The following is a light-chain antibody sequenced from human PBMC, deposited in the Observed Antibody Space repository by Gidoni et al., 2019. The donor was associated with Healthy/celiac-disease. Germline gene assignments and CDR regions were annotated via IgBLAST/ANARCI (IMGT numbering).Light chain of an antibody. CDR3: LQHNSYPLT. CDR1: QGIRNY. Sequence: DIQMTQSPSSLSASVGDRVTITCRASQGIRNYLGWYQQKPGKAPKRLIYAASRLQSGVPSRFSGSGSGTDFTLTISSLQPEDFATYYCLQHNSYPLTFGGGTKVEIK. J-gene: IGKJ4*01. V-gene: IGKV1-17*01. CDR2: AAS.